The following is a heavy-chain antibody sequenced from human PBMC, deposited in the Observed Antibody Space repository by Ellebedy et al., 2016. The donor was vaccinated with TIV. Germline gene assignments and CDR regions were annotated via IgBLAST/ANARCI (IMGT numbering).Heavy chain of an antibody. J-gene: IGHJ3*02. D-gene: IGHD6-19*01. V-gene: IGHV3-30*03. CDR1: GFTFSSYG. CDR2: ISYDGSNK. Sequence: GESLKISCAASGFTFSSYGMHWVRQAPGRGLEWVALISYDGSNKYYADSVKGRFTISRDNSKNTLDLQMNSLRAEDTAVYYWAREYIIAEADAFDIWGQGTMVTVSS. CDR3: AREYIIAEADAFDI.